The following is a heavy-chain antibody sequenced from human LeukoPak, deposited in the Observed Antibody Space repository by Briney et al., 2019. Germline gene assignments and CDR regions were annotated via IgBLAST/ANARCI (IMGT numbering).Heavy chain of an antibody. V-gene: IGHV3-21*01. J-gene: IGHJ6*04. CDR2: ISSSSSYI. Sequence: GGSLRLSCAASGFTFDDYGMNWVRQAPGKGLEWVSSISSSSSYIYYADSVKGRFTISRDNAKNSLYLQMNSLRAEDTAVYYCARGGSRDSSDVWGKGTTVTVSS. CDR3: ARGGSRDSSDV. CDR1: GFTFDDYG. D-gene: IGHD6-13*01.